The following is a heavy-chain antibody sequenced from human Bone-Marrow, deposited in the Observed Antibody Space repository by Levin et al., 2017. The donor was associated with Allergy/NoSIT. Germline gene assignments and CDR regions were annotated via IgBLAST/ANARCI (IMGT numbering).Heavy chain of an antibody. Sequence: GESLKISCTPSGYTFSSYAMHWGRQAPGKGLEWVGVISYDGTDTFYADSVKGRFTISRDNSKNTLYLEMTSLRAEDTAVYYCAKDGNYYGSGSYCDYWGQGTLVTVSS. J-gene: IGHJ4*02. CDR3: AKDGNYYGSGSYCDY. CDR1: GYTFSSYA. CDR2: ISYDGTDT. D-gene: IGHD3-10*01. V-gene: IGHV3-30*04.